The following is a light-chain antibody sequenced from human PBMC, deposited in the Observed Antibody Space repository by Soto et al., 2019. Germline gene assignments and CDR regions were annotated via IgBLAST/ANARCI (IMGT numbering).Light chain of an antibody. V-gene: IGLV1-44*01. CDR1: WSNIGDNT. CDR2: NNN. CDR3: AAWDDNLNGRV. Sequence: QLVLTQPPSASGTPGQRVTISCSGSWSNIGDNTVDWYQQLPGTAPKLLIYNNNQRPSGVPDRFSGSKSGTSASLAISGLQSEDEADYYCAAWDDNLNGRVFGGGTKLTVL. J-gene: IGLJ3*02.